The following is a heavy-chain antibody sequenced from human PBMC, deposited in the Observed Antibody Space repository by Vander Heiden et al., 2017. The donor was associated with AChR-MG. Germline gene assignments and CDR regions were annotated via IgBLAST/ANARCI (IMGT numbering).Heavy chain of an antibody. Sequence: EVQLIQSGAEVKKAGESLKISCQASGYSFTPYWITWVRQMPGKGLEWVGIIRPGDSQTKYSPSFVGQVTISADKSINTAYLRWSSLKASDTAMYYCAARPGVVMYWGRGTLVTVSS. CDR3: AARPGVVMY. J-gene: IGHJ4*02. V-gene: IGHV5-51*01. CDR2: IRPGDSQT. D-gene: IGHD3-3*01. CDR1: GYSFTPYW.